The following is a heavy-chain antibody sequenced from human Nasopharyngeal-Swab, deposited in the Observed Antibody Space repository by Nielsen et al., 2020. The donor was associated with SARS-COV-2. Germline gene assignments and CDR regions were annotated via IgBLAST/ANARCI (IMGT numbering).Heavy chain of an antibody. J-gene: IGHJ6*02. D-gene: IGHD1-7*01. Sequence: ASLMVSCNASGYTFTSYYLHWLLQAPGQRLEWMGTINPTDSSTSYAQKFESRVTMTRVTSTSTVYMELNSLRSEDTAVYYCSRVLPFRITGTSGMDVWGQGTTSPSP. CDR3: SRVLPFRITGTSGMDV. V-gene: IGHV1-46*01. CDR1: GYTFTSYY. CDR2: INPTDSST.